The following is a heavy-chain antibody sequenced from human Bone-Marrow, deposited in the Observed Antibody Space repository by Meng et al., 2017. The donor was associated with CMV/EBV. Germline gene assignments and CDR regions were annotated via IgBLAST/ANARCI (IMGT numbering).Heavy chain of an antibody. CDR3: ARFVGCGGDCYRPAEYFQH. D-gene: IGHD2-21*01. J-gene: IGHJ1*01. CDR1: GFTFSSYW. CDR2: IKQDGSEK. Sequence: GESLKISCAASGFTFSSYWMSWVRQAPGKGLEWVANIKQDGSEKYYVDSVKGQFTISRDNAKNSLYLQMNSLRAEDTAVYYCARFVGCGGDCYRPAEYFQHWGQGTLVTVSS. V-gene: IGHV3-7*01.